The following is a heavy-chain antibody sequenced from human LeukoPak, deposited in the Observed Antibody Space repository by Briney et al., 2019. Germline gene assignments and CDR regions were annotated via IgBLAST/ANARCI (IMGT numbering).Heavy chain of an antibody. Sequence: GGSLRLSCAASGFTFSSYAMTWVRQAPGKGLEWVSAISGSGGNTYYADSVKGRFTISRDNSKNTLYLQMNSLRAEDTALYYCAKDGDTVSGTYYFDMDVWGKGTTVTISS. J-gene: IGHJ6*03. D-gene: IGHD1-26*01. CDR1: GFTFSSYA. V-gene: IGHV3-23*01. CDR2: ISGSGGNT. CDR3: AKDGDTVSGTYYFDMDV.